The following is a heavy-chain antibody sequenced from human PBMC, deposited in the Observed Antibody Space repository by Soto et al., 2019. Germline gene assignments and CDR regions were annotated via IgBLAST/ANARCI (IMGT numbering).Heavy chain of an antibody. V-gene: IGHV4-61*08. CDR1: GGSVSRGDYY. Sequence: SETLSLTCTVSGGSVSRGDYYWSWIRQPPGKGLEWIGYIYYSGNTNYNPSLKSRVIISVDTSKNLFSLKLTSVTAADTAVYYCARIPVDTSMIYWLDPWGQGTLVNVSS. D-gene: IGHD5-18*01. CDR3: ARIPVDTSMIYWLDP. CDR2: IYYSGNT. J-gene: IGHJ5*02.